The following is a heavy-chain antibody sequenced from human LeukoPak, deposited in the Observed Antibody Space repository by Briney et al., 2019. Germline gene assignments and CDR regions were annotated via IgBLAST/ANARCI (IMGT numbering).Heavy chain of an antibody. D-gene: IGHD6-19*01. J-gene: IGHJ6*03. CDR2: IIPIFGTA. V-gene: IGHV1-69*13. CDR1: GGTFSSYA. Sequence: SVKVSCKASGGTFSSYAISWVRQAPGQGLEWMGEIIPIFGTANYAQKFQGRVTITADESTSTAYMELSSLRSEDTAVYYCVRGSGWPYYYYMDVWGKGTTVTVSS. CDR3: VRGSGWPYYYYMDV.